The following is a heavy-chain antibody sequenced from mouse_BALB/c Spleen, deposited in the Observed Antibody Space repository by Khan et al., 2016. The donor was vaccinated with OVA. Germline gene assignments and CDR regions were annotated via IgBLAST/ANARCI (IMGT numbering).Heavy chain of an antibody. CDR2: IWAGGST. V-gene: IGHV2-9*02. D-gene: IGHD1-1*01. Sequence: VQLVESGPGLVAPSQSLSITCTVSGFSLTSYGVHWVRQPPGKGLVWLGIIWAGGSTNYNSALMSRLSISKDNSKSQVFVKMISLQTDDTAMYYCARDHGNTYEYFDYWGQGTTLTVSS. CDR3: ARDHGNTYEYFDY. J-gene: IGHJ2*01. CDR1: GFSLTSYG.